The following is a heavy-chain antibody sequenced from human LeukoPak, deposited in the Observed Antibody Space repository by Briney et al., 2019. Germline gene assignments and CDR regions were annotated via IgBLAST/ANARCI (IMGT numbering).Heavy chain of an antibody. CDR3: ARVGTTVIYYFDY. V-gene: IGHV4-39*07. D-gene: IGHD4-17*01. J-gene: IGHJ4*02. CDR2: IYYSGST. CDR1: GGSISSSSYY. Sequence: SETLSLTCTVSGGSISSSSYYWGWIRQPPGKGLEGIGSIYYSGSTYYNPSLKSRVTISVDTSKNQFSLKLSSVTAADAAVYYCARVGTTVIYYFDYWGQGTLVTVSS.